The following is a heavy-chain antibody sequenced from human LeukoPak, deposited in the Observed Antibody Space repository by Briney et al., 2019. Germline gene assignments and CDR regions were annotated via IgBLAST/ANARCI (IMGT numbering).Heavy chain of an antibody. CDR1: GYTLTELS. CDR3: ATDLKMTTSVPFDY. Sequence: ASVKVSCKVSGYTLTELSMHWVRQAPGKGLEWMGGFDPEDGETIYAQKFQGRVTMTEDTSTDTAYMDLSSPRSEDTAVYYCATDLKMTTSVPFDYWGQGTLVTVSS. CDR2: FDPEDGET. D-gene: IGHD5-24*01. J-gene: IGHJ4*02. V-gene: IGHV1-24*01.